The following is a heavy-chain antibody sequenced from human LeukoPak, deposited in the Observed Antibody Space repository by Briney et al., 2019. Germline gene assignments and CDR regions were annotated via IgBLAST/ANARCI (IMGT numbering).Heavy chain of an antibody. V-gene: IGHV4-34*01. CDR2: INHSGST. D-gene: IGHD5-18*01. CDR1: GGSFSGYY. CDR3: AREIASSGYSYGWAPYYYYYMDV. J-gene: IGHJ6*03. Sequence: PSETLSLTCAVYGGSFSGYYWSWIRQPPGKGLEWIGEINHSGSTNCNPSLKSRVTISVDTSKNQFSLKLSSVTAADTAVYYCAREIASSGYSYGWAPYYYYYMDVWGKGTTVTVSS.